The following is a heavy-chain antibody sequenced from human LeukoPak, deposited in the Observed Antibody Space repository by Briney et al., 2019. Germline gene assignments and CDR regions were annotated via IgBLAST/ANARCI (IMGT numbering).Heavy chain of an antibody. D-gene: IGHD4-23*01. CDR3: ARGRNDNGGMFFDS. Sequence: SETLSLTCTVSGGSIRSYYWSWIRQAPGKGLEWVGFISYSGYTSYSPSLKSRVAISVDTSKSQFSLRLSSMTAADTAIYYCARGRNDNGGMFFDSWAQGTLVTVSS. V-gene: IGHV4-59*01. CDR2: ISYSGYT. J-gene: IGHJ4*02. CDR1: GGSIRSYY.